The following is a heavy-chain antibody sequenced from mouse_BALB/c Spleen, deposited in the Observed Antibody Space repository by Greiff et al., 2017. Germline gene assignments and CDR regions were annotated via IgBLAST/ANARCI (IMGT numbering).Heavy chain of an antibody. CDR2: ISYSGST. J-gene: IGHJ1*01. CDR3: ANGNYDWYFDV. V-gene: IGHV3-2*02. D-gene: IGHD2-1*01. CDR1: GYSITSDYA. Sequence: EVQLQESGPGLVKPSQSLSLTCTVTGYSITSDYAWNWIRQFPGNKLEWMGYISYSGSTSYNPSLKSRISITRDTSKNQFFLQLNSVTTEDTATYYCANGNYDWYFDVWGAGTTVTVS.